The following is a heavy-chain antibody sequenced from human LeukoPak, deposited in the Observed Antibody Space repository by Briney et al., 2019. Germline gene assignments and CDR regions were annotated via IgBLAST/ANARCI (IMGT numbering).Heavy chain of an antibody. V-gene: IGHV4-34*01. J-gene: IGHJ4*02. CDR2: INHSGST. Sequence: SETLSLTCAVYGGSFSGYYWSWIRQPPGKGLEWIGEINHSGSTNYNPSLKSRVTISVDTSKNQFSLKLSSVTAADTAVYYCAGGIRWFDYWGQGTLVTVSS. CDR3: AGGIRWFDY. CDR1: GGSFSGYY. D-gene: IGHD3-16*02.